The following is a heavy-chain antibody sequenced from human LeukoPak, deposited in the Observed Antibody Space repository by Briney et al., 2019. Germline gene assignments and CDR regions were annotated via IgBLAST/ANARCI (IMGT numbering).Heavy chain of an antibody. Sequence: SETLSLTCTVSGGSISSGDYYWSWIRQPPGKGLEWIAYMYYSGSTYYNPSLKSRFTMSADTSKNQLSLKLSSVTAADTAVYYCARLYYYDSRIDPWGQGILVTVSS. V-gene: IGHV4-30-4*01. J-gene: IGHJ5*02. CDR2: MYYSGST. CDR3: ARLYYYDSRIDP. CDR1: GGSISSGDYY. D-gene: IGHD3-22*01.